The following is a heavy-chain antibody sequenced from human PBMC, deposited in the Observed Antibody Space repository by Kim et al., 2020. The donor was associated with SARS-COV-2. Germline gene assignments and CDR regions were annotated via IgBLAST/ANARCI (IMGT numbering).Heavy chain of an antibody. D-gene: IGHD3-22*01. V-gene: IGHV3-43*01. CDR3: AKDSSPFTMIDHFDY. J-gene: IGHJ4*02. Sequence: DAVKGRFTISRDNSKNSLYLQMNSLRTEDTALYYCAKDSSPFTMIDHFDYWGQGTLVTVSS.